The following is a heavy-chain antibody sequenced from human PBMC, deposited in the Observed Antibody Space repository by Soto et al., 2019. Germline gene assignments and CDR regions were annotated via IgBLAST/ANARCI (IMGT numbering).Heavy chain of an antibody. D-gene: IGHD1-26*01. CDR1: GFTFSTYA. Sequence: GGSLRLSCAASGFTFSTYAMNWVRQAPGKGLEWVSAISGGGGSTYYADSVKGRVTISRDNSKNTLYLQMNSLRAEDTAVYYCAKVSLGALTFTDYYYYGLDVWGQGTTVTVCS. V-gene: IGHV3-23*01. CDR3: AKVSLGALTFTDYYYYGLDV. J-gene: IGHJ6*02. CDR2: ISGGGGST.